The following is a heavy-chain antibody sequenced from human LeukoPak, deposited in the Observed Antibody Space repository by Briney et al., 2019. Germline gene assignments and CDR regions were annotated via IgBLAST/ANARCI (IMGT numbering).Heavy chain of an antibody. D-gene: IGHD2-21*02. CDR3: AKVAGGNSGGVDY. V-gene: IGHV3-23*01. Sequence: GGSLRLSCAAPGFTFSSYAMSWVRQAPGKGLEWVSDVSGSGSSTYYADSVKGRFTISRDNSKNMLYLQMNSLRAEDTAVYFCAKVAGGNSGGVDYWGQGALVTVSS. J-gene: IGHJ4*02. CDR1: GFTFSSYA. CDR2: VSGSGSST.